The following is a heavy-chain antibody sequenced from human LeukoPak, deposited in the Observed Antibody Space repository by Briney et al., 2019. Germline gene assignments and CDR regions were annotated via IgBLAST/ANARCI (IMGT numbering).Heavy chain of an antibody. D-gene: IGHD2-21*02. CDR2: IYPGDSDT. J-gene: IGHJ4*02. V-gene: IGHV5-51*01. CDR1: GYSFTSYW. CDR3: ARKLYCGDDCYPRPLDY. Sequence: GESLKISCKGSGYSFTSYWIGWVRQMPGKGLEGMGIIYPGDSDTRYSPSFQGQVTISADKSISTAYLQWSSLKASDTAMYYCARKLYCGDDCYPRPLDYWGQGTLVTVSS.